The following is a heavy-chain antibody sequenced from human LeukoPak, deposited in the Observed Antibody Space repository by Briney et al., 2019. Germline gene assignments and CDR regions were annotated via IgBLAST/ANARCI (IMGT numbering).Heavy chain of an antibody. Sequence: ASVKVSCKASGYTFTSYGISWVRQAPGQGLEWMGWISAYNGNTNYAQKLQGRVTMTTDTSTSTAYMELWSLRSDDTAVYYCARHHQWSGYCLFDYWGQGTLVTVSS. J-gene: IGHJ4*02. V-gene: IGHV1-18*01. CDR2: ISAYNGNT. CDR1: GYTFTSYG. CDR3: ARHHQWSGYCLFDY. D-gene: IGHD3-3*01.